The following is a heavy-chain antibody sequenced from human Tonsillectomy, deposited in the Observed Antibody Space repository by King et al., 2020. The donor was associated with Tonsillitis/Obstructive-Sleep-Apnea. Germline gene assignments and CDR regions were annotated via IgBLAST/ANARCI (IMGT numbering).Heavy chain of an antibody. CDR2: INHSGST. CDR3: ATAKSPEGVDYGDYVTHFDY. CDR1: GASFSGYY. V-gene: IGHV4-34*01. J-gene: IGHJ4*02. D-gene: IGHD4-17*01. Sequence: VQLQQWGAGLLKPSETLSLTCAVSGASFSGYYWNWIRQPPGKGLEWIGEINHSGSTNYNPSLKSRVTISVDTSKNQFSLKLISMTAADTAVYYCATAKSPEGVDYGDYVTHFDYWGQGTLVTVSS.